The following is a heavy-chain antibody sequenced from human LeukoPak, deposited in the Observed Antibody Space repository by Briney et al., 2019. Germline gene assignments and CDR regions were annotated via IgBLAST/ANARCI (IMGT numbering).Heavy chain of an antibody. J-gene: IGHJ6*02. CDR1: GFTFSNYG. CDR3: ARGATVTTFVSSQRDYYYYHGMDV. Sequence: GRFLRLSCAASGFTFSNYGMHWVRQAPGKGLEWVAVIWYDGSNKYYADSVKGRFTISRDNSKNTLYLQMNSLRAEDTAVYYCARGATVTTFVSSQRDYYYYHGMDVWGQGTTVTVSS. D-gene: IGHD4-17*01. V-gene: IGHV3-33*01. CDR2: IWYDGSNK.